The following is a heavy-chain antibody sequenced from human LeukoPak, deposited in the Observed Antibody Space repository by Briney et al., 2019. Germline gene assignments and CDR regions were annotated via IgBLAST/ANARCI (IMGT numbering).Heavy chain of an antibody. D-gene: IGHD3-22*01. V-gene: IGHV3-21*01. CDR3: ARPYDTRGYFPDY. Sequence: GGSLRLSCAASGFTFSSYAMNWVRQAPGKGLEWVSSISRGSDRIFYADSMKGRFTISRDNAKNSLYLQVNSLGAEDTAVYYCARPYDTRGYFPDYWGQGTLVTVSS. J-gene: IGHJ4*02. CDR1: GFTFSSYA. CDR2: ISRGSDRI.